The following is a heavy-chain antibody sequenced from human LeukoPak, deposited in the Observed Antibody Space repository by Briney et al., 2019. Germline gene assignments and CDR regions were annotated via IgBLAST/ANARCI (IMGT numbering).Heavy chain of an antibody. V-gene: IGHV3-7*03. D-gene: IGHD1-14*01. CDR3: AKDREGGMTLDY. CDR2: IKQDGSEK. Sequence: GGSLRLSCAASGFTFSSYWMSWVRQAPGKGLEWVANIKQDGSEKYYVDSVKGRFTISRDNAKNTLYLQMNSLRAEDTAVYYCAKDREGGMTLDYWGQGTLVTVSS. CDR1: GFTFSSYW. J-gene: IGHJ4*02.